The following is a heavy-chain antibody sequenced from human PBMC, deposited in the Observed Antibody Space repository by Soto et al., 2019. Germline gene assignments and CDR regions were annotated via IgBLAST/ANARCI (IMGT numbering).Heavy chain of an antibody. J-gene: IGHJ4*02. CDR3: ARARFTAMTTWWYFGY. CDR2: MNPSAGNT. D-gene: IGHD4-17*01. CDR1: GYTFTNYF. V-gene: IGHV1-46*01. Sequence: ASVKVSCKASGYTFTNYFIHWVRQAPGQGLEWMGIMNPSAGNTTYPQKFQGRVSMTRDTSTSTAYMEVTTLRSEDTAMYYCARARFTAMTTWWYFGYWGQGNLVTVS.